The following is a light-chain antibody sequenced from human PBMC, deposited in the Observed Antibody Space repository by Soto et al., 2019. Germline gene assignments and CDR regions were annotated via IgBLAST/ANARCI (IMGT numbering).Light chain of an antibody. CDR3: HQYNQGPLWT. CDR2: GAS. Sequence: EVVMTQSPVTLSVSPGESATLSCRASQGVRNNLAWYQQRPGQAPRLLIYGASTRAAGIPARFSGSGSETEFTLTIRSLQSEDFAVYYCHQYNQGPLWTFGQGTKVEI. V-gene: IGKV3-15*01. J-gene: IGKJ1*01. CDR1: QGVRNN.